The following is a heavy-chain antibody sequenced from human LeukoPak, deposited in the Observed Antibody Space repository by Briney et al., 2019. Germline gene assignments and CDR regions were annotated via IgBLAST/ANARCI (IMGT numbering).Heavy chain of an antibody. CDR3: ARRYYDSSGLFDP. Sequence: PSETLSLTCAVYGGSFSGYYWSWIRQPPGKGLEWIGEINHSGSTNYNPSLKSRVTISVDTSKNQFSLKLGSVTAADTAVYYCARRYYDSSGLFDPWGQGTLVTVSS. V-gene: IGHV4-34*01. CDR2: INHSGST. CDR1: GGSFSGYY. D-gene: IGHD3-22*01. J-gene: IGHJ5*02.